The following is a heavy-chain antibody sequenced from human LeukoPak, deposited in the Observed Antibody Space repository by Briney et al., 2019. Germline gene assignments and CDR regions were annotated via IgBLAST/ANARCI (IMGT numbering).Heavy chain of an antibody. V-gene: IGHV5-51*01. Sequence: GESLKISXKGSGYTFTNYWIAWVRQLPGKGLEWMGMIYPGDSDSRYSPSFKGQVTFSADTSISTAYLQWSSLKASDSAVYYCVRESGYSSGWYPYWGQGTLVTVSS. CDR1: GYTFTNYW. CDR3: VRESGYSSGWYPY. CDR2: IYPGDSDS. D-gene: IGHD6-19*01. J-gene: IGHJ4*02.